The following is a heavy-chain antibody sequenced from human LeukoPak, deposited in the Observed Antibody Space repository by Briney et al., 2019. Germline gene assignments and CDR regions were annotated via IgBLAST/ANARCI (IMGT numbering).Heavy chain of an antibody. V-gene: IGHV3-33*06. Sequence: PGGSLRLSCAASGFTFNSYGMHWLRQAPGKGLEWVAVIWYDGSNKYYADSVKGQFTISRDNSKNTLYLQMNSLRAEDTAVYYCAKDRERAISGWYVLDFDYWGQGTLVTVSS. CDR3: AKDRERAISGWYVLDFDY. CDR1: GFTFNSYG. CDR2: IWYDGSNK. D-gene: IGHD6-19*01. J-gene: IGHJ4*02.